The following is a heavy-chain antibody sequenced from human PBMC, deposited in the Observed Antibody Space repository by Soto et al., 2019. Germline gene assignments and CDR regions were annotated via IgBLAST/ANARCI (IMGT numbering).Heavy chain of an antibody. V-gene: IGHV3-23*01. CDR1: GFTFVGYG. Sequence: GGSLRLSCAVSGFTFVGYGMTWVRQAPGKGLEWVSSVTGGGRTTYYADSVKGRFTISRDNSKNTLYLQMNSLRAEDTAVYYCTRVHMLAVPAASPWFDPWGKGTRVTVSS. J-gene: IGHJ5*02. CDR3: TRVHMLAVPAASPWFDP. CDR2: VTGGGRTT. D-gene: IGHD2-2*01.